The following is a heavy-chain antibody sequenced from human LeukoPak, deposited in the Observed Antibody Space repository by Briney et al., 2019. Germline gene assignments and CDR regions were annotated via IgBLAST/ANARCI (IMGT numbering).Heavy chain of an antibody. CDR2: ISSSSGSYT. D-gene: IGHD6-6*01. Sequence: GGSLRLSCAPSGFTFSDYYMSSMRQAPGKGLECVSYISSSSGSYTKYADSVKGRFTISRDDAKNSLYLQMNSLRAEDTAVYYCAREARAPVYWGQGTLVTVSS. J-gene: IGHJ4*02. CDR1: GFTFSDYY. CDR3: AREARAPVY. V-gene: IGHV3-11*06.